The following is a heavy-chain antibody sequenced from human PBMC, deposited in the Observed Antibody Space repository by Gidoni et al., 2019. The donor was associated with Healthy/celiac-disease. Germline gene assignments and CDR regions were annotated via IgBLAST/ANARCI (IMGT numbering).Heavy chain of an antibody. Sequence: QLQLQESGPGLVKPSETLSLTCTVSGGSISSSSYYWGWIRQPPGKGLEWIGSIYYSGSTYYNPSLKSRVTISVDTSKNQFSLKLSSVTAADTAVYYCARQPPNRGSWSWGQGTLVTVSS. D-gene: IGHD6-13*01. V-gene: IGHV4-39*01. J-gene: IGHJ5*02. CDR1: GGSISSSSYY. CDR3: ARQPPNRGSWS. CDR2: IYYSGST.